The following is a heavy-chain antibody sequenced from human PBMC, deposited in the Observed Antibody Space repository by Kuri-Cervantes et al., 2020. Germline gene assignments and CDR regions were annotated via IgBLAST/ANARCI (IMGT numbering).Heavy chain of an antibody. CDR3: ARGPDSNYDFDY. Sequence: SETLSLTCTVSGGSISSGDYYWSWIRQPPGKGLEWIGSIYHSGSTYYNPSLKSRVTISVDTSKNQFSLNLSSVTAADTAVYYCARGPDSNYDFDYWGQGTLVTVSS. V-gene: IGHV4-39*01. D-gene: IGHD4-11*01. CDR1: GGSISSGDYY. CDR2: IYHSGST. J-gene: IGHJ4*02.